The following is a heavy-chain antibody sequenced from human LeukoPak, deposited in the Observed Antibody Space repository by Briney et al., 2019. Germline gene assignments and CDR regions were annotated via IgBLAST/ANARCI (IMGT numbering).Heavy chain of an antibody. Sequence: GASVKVSCKASGGTFSSSAISWVRQAPGQGLEWMGGIIPIFGTANYAQKFQGRVTITTDESTSTAYMELSSLRSEDTAVYYCASDNHFYCSSTSCMDVWGKGTTVTVSS. CDR3: ASDNHFYCSSTSCMDV. V-gene: IGHV1-69*05. CDR1: GGTFSSSA. J-gene: IGHJ6*03. D-gene: IGHD2-2*01. CDR2: IIPIFGTA.